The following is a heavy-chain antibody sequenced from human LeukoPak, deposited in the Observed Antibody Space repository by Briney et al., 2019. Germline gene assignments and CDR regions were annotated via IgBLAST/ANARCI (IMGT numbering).Heavy chain of an antibody. CDR3: AKDPSPASGYYYYFDY. D-gene: IGHD3-22*01. CDR2: VSGSGGST. J-gene: IGHJ4*02. CDR1: GFTFSSYA. Sequence: GFLRLSCAASGFTFSSYAMSWVRQAPGKGLEWVSAVSGSGGSTYYADSVKGRFTISRDNSKNTLYLQMNSLRAEDTAVYYCAKDPSPASGYYYYFDYWGQGTLVTVSS. V-gene: IGHV3-23*01.